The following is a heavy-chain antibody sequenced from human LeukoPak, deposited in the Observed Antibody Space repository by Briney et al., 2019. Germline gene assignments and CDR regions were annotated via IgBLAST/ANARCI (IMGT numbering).Heavy chain of an antibody. V-gene: IGHV3-33*03. D-gene: IGHD3-10*01. CDR1: GFTFSTYG. CDR3: ACTQGLVLWFGELFR. CDR2: IWYDGSNK. Sequence: GRSLRLSCEASGFTFSTYGMHWVRQAPGKGLEWVAVIWYDGSNKNYADSVKGRFTISRDNAKDSLFLQMSSLRVEDTAVYYCACTQGLVLWFGELFRWGQGTLVTVSS. J-gene: IGHJ4*02.